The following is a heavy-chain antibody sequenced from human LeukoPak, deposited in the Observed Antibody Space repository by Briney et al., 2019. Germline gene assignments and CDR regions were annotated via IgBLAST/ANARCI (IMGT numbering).Heavy chain of an antibody. Sequence: PGGSLRLSCAASGFTFSNYAMSWVRQAPGKGLEWVSAISGSGGSTYYADSVKGRFTISRDNSKNTLYLRMNSLRAEDTAVYYCAKDRFGGYYGMDVWGQGTTVTVSS. J-gene: IGHJ6*02. CDR1: GFTFSNYA. CDR3: AKDRFGGYYGMDV. D-gene: IGHD3-10*01. CDR2: ISGSGGST. V-gene: IGHV3-23*01.